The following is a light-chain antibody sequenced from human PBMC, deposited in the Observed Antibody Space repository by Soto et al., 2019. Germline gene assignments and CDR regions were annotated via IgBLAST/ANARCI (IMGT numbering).Light chain of an antibody. CDR1: SSDVGGYNY. J-gene: IGLJ2*01. CDR2: EVS. CDR3: SSYAGSHKYVV. Sequence: QSVLTQPPSASGSPGQSVTISCTGTSSDVGGYNYVSWYQQHPGKAPKLMIYEVSKRPSGVPDRFSGSKSGNTASLTVSGLQAEDEADYYCSSYAGSHKYVVFGGGTKVTVL. V-gene: IGLV2-8*01.